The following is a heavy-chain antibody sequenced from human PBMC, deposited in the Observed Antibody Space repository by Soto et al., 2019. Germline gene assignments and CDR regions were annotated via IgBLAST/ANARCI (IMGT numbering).Heavy chain of an antibody. D-gene: IGHD2-2*02. Sequence: SETLSLTCTVSGGSISSSSYYWGWIRQPPGKGLERIGSIYYSGSTYYNPSLKSRVTISVDTSKYQFSLKLSSVTAADTAVYYCASPGNIVVVPAAIGDFYYYYMDVWGKGTTVTVSS. V-gene: IGHV4-39*01. J-gene: IGHJ6*03. CDR3: ASPGNIVVVPAAIGDFYYYYMDV. CDR1: GGSISSSSYY. CDR2: IYYSGST.